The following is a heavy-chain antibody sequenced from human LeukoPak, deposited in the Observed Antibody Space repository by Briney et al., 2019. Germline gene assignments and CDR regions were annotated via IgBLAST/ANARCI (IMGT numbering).Heavy chain of an antibody. CDR1: GLTLSNYG. V-gene: IGHV3-23*01. Sequence: PGGSLRLSCAVSGLTLSNYGMSWVRQAPGKGLERGAGISGGACGTTYADSVKGRFTISRDNNKNTLFLQINSLRAEDTAVYFCAKRGVVIRVILVGLYKEAYYFDSWGQGALVTVSS. J-gene: IGHJ4*02. D-gene: IGHD3-22*01. CDR2: ISGGACGT. CDR3: AKRGVVIRVILVGLYKEAYYFDS.